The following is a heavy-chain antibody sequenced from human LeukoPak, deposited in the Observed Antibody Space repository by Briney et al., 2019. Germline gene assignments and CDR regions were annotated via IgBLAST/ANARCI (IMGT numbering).Heavy chain of an antibody. D-gene: IGHD3-22*01. CDR2: INHSGST. J-gene: IGHJ4*02. CDR3: ARVGYYYDSSGPDY. CDR1: GGSFSGYY. V-gene: IGHV4-34*01. Sequence: SETLSLTCAVYGGSFSGYYWSWIRQPPGKGLEWIGEINHSGSTNYNPSLKSRVTISVDTSKNQFSLKLSSVTAADTAVYYCARVGYYYDSSGPDYWAQGTLVTVSS.